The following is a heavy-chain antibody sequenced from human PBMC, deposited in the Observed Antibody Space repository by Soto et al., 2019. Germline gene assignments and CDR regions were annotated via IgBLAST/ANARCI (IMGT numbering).Heavy chain of an antibody. J-gene: IGHJ3*02. CDR3: AREAGYCSRTSCYRRAFDT. D-gene: IGHD2-2*01. V-gene: IGHV3-74*03. CDR1: GFTFSGHW. Sequence: EVQLVESGGDLVQPGGSLRVSCAASGFTFSGHWMHWVRQVPGKGLEWVSRINTDGASSAYADSVKGRFTISRDNAKNTLYLQMNGLRAVDTAVYYCAREAGYCSRTSCYRRAFDTWGQGTTVTVS. CDR2: INTDGASS.